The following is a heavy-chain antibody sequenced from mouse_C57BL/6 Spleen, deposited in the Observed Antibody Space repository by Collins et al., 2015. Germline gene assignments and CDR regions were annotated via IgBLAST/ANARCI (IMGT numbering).Heavy chain of an antibody. V-gene: IGHV1-82*01. D-gene: IGHD1-1*01. CDR2: IYPGDGDT. CDR3: ARLVATDAMDY. CDR1: GYAFSNYW. Sequence: QVLLQQSGAELVKPGASVKISCKASGYAFSNYWMNWVKQRPGRGLEWIGRIYPGDGDTYYNGKFEGKATLTADKSSSTAYMQLSSLTSEDSAVYFCARLVATDAMDYWGQGTSVTVSS. J-gene: IGHJ4*01.